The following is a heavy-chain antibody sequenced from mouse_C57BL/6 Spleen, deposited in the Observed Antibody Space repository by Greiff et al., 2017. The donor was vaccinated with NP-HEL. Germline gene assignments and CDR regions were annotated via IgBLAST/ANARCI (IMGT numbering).Heavy chain of an antibody. D-gene: IGHD1-1*01. CDR3: TPPIYYYGSSFAY. Sequence: VQLQQSGAELVRPGASVKLSCTASGFNIKDDYMHWVKQRPEQGLEWIGWIDPENGDTEYASKFQGKATITADTSSNTAYLQLSSLTSEDTAVYYCTPPIYYYGSSFAYWGQGTLVTVSA. V-gene: IGHV14-4*01. CDR1: GFNIKDDY. CDR2: IDPENGDT. J-gene: IGHJ3*01.